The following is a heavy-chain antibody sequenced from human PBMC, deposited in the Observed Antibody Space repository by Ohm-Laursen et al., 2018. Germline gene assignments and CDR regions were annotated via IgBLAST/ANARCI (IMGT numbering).Heavy chain of an antibody. D-gene: IGHD5-18*01. V-gene: IGHV1-2*02. CDR2: INPNSGGT. J-gene: IGHJ4*02. CDR3: ARDRVRPAYSYVYEY. Sequence: ASVKVSCKASGYTFTGYYMHWVRQAPGQGLEWMGWINPNSGGTNYAQKFQGRVTMTRDTSIRTAYMELSRLRSDDTAVYYCARDRVRPAYSYVYEYWGQGTLVTVSS. CDR1: GYTFTGYY.